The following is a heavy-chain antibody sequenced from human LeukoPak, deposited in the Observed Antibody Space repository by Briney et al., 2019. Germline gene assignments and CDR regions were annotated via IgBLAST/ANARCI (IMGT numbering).Heavy chain of an antibody. CDR1: GGSISSGGYS. J-gene: IGHJ4*02. CDR2: IYHSGST. V-gene: IGHV4-30-2*01. Sequence: SQTLSLTCAVSGGSISSGGYSWSWIRQPPGKGLEWIGYIYHSGSTYYNPSLKSRVTISVDGSKNQFSLKLSSVTAADTAVYYCAGNDVDTAMALDYWGQGTLVTVSS. CDR3: AGNDVDTAMALDY. D-gene: IGHD5-18*01.